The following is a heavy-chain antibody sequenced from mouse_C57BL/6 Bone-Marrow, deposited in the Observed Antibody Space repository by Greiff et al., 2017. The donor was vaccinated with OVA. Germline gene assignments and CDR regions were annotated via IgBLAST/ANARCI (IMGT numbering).Heavy chain of an antibody. CDR1: GFNIKDDY. D-gene: IGHD1-1*01. J-gene: IGHJ2*01. V-gene: IGHV14-4*01. Sequence: VQLKESGAELVRPGASVKLSCTASGFNIKDDYMHWVKQRPEQGLEWIGWIDPENGDTEYASKFQGKATITADTSSNTAYLQLSSLTSEDTAVYYCTTGPFITTVVATKDYWGQGTTLTVSS. CDR3: TTGPFITTVVATKDY. CDR2: IDPENGDT.